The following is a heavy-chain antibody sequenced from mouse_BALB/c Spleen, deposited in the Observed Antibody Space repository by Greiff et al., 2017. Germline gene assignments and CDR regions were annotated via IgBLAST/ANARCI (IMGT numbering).Heavy chain of an antibody. V-gene: IGHV1-5*01. CDR3: TRSIYYYGSSPLAMDY. CDR2: IYPGNSDT. J-gene: IGHJ4*01. D-gene: IGHD1-1*01. Sequence: EVKLEESGTVLARPGASVKMSCKASGYTFTSYWMHWVKQRPGQGLEWIGAIYPGNSDTSYNQKFKGKAKLTAVTSTSTAYMELSSLTNEDSAVYYCTRSIYYYGSSPLAMDYWGQGTSVTVSS. CDR1: GYTFTSYW.